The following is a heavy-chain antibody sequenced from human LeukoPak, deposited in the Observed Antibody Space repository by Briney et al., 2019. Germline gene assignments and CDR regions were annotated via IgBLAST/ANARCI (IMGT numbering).Heavy chain of an antibody. CDR3: ARDHPPYGDYPFWYFDY. CDR2: ISYDGSNK. CDR1: GFTFSRYA. Sequence: GGSLRLSCAASGFTFSRYAMHWVRQAPGKGLEWVAVISYDGSNKYYADSVKGRFTISRDNSKNTLYLQMNSLRAEDTAVYYCARDHPPYGDYPFWYFDYWGKGTLVTVSS. J-gene: IGHJ4*02. D-gene: IGHD4-17*01. V-gene: IGHV3-30*04.